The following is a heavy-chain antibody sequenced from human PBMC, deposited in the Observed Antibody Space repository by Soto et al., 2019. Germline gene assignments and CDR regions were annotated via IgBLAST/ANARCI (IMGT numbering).Heavy chain of an antibody. CDR2: IHHSGST. Sequence: PSETLSLTCTVSGGFISSYYWSWIRQSPGKGLEWIGYIHHSGSTNYNPSLKSRVTMSVDTSRNQLSLKLSSVTAADSAVYYCARSIDSSGYYFSNCWGQGTLVTVSS. V-gene: IGHV4-59*01. D-gene: IGHD3-22*01. J-gene: IGHJ4*02. CDR1: GGFISSYY. CDR3: ARSIDSSGYYFSNC.